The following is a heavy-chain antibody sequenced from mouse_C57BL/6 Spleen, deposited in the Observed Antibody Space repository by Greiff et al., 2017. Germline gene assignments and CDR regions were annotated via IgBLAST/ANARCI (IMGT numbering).Heavy chain of an antibody. CDR2: IYPGDGDT. Sequence: QVQLKESGPELVKPGASVKISCKASGYAFSSSWMNWVKQRPGKGLEWIGRIYPGDGDTNYNGKFKGKATLTADKSSSTAYMQLSSLTSEDSAVYFCARGGGSHFDYWGQGTTLTVSS. V-gene: IGHV1-82*01. CDR1: GYAFSSSW. CDR3: ARGGGSHFDY. J-gene: IGHJ2*01. D-gene: IGHD6-2*01.